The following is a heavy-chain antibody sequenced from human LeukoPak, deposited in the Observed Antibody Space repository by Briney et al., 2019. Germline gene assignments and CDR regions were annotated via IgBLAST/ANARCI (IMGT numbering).Heavy chain of an antibody. Sequence: GASLRLSCAASGFTFSSYAMSWVRQAPGKGLEWVSAISGSGGSTYYADSVKGRFTISRDNSKNTLYLQMNSLRAKDTAVYYCAKSARITIFGVVIIDYWGQGTLVTVSS. CDR1: GFTFSSYA. CDR2: ISGSGGST. J-gene: IGHJ4*02. CDR3: AKSARITIFGVVIIDY. D-gene: IGHD3-3*01. V-gene: IGHV3-23*01.